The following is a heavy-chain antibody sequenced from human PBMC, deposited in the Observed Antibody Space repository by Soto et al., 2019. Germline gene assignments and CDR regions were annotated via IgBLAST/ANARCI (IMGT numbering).Heavy chain of an antibody. CDR2: ISYDGSNK. Sequence: PGGSLRLSCAASGFTFSSYAMHWVRQAPGKGLEWVAVISYDGSNKYYADSVKGRFTISRDNSKNTLYLQMNSLRAEDTTVYYCAKFDYGGFSAFDIWGQGTMVTVSS. D-gene: IGHD4-17*01. J-gene: IGHJ3*02. CDR3: AKFDYGGFSAFDI. CDR1: GFTFSSYA. V-gene: IGHV3-30-3*02.